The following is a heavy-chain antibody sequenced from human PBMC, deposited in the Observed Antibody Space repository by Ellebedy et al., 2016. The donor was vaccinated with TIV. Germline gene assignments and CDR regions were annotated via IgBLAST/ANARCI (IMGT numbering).Heavy chain of an antibody. CDR2: ITSTGSTI. D-gene: IGHD2-21*02. Sequence: PGGSLRLSCAASGFSFSSYEMNWVRQAPGKGLEWVSYITSTGSTIFYADSVRGRFTISRDNAKNSLYLQMNSLRAEDTAVYYCIDACGGDCYNDYWGQGTLVTVSS. CDR1: GFSFSSYE. CDR3: IDACGGDCYNDY. J-gene: IGHJ4*02. V-gene: IGHV3-48*03.